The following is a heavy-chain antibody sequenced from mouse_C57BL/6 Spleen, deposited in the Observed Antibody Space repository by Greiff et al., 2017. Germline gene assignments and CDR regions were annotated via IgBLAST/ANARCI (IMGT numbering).Heavy chain of an antibody. J-gene: IGHJ4*01. CDR2: INPYNGDT. V-gene: IGHV1-20*01. CDR1: GYSFTGYF. Sequence: EVQLQQSGPELVKPGDSVKISCKASGYSFTGYFMNWVMQSHGKSLEWIGRINPYNGDTFYNQKFKGKATLTVDKSSSTAHMELRYLTSEDSAVYYCARSEVPIYYYAMDYWGQGTSVTVSS. D-gene: IGHD5-1*01. CDR3: ARSEVPIYYYAMDY.